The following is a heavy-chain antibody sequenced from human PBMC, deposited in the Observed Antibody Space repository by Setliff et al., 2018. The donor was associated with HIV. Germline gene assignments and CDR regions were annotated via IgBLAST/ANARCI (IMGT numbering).Heavy chain of an antibody. CDR1: GFTFSRYS. Sequence: GGSLRLSCAASGFTFSRYSMNWVRQAPGKGLEWVSSISSTSSYIYYGDSLKGRFTVSRDNAKNSLFLQMNSLRAEDTAVYYCAPLVGATGAPSYWGQGTLVTVSS. CDR2: ISSTSSYI. D-gene: IGHD1-26*01. V-gene: IGHV3-21*01. CDR3: APLVGATGAPSY. J-gene: IGHJ4*02.